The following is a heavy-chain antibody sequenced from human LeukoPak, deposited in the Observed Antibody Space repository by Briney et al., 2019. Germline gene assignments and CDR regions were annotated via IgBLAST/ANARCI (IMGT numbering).Heavy chain of an antibody. Sequence: SVRVCCQAAGGTYISYAISWVRPAPGQGLEWMGGIIPIFGTANYAQNFQGRVTITADESTSTAYMELSRLRSEDTAVYYCARTGQKDYYGSGSYYKRRYYYYGMDVWGKGTTVTVSS. D-gene: IGHD3-10*01. CDR3: ARTGQKDYYGSGSYYKRRYYYYGMDV. CDR2: IIPIFGTA. J-gene: IGHJ6*04. CDR1: GGTYISYA. V-gene: IGHV1-69*01.